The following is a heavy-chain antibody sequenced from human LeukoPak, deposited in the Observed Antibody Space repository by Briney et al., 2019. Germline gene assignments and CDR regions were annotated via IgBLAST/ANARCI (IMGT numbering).Heavy chain of an antibody. CDR2: IRYDGSNK. D-gene: IGHD3-10*01. V-gene: IGHV3-30*02. Sequence: PGGSLRLSCAASGFTFSSYGMHWVRQAPGKGLEWVAFIRYDGSNKYYADSVKGRFTISRDNSKNTLYLQMNSLRAEDTAVYYCAKDRGSVNLGLYLDYWGQGTLVTVSS. CDR3: AKDRGSVNLGLYLDY. J-gene: IGHJ4*02. CDR1: GFTFSSYG.